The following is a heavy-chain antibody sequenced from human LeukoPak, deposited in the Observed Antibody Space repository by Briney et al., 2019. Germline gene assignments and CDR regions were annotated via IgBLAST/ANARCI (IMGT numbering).Heavy chain of an antibody. CDR3: ARGGIVVPDPDY. CDR1: GFTFSSYE. D-gene: IGHD6-19*01. J-gene: IGHJ4*02. CDR2: ISSSGSTI. Sequence: PGGSLRLSCAASGFTFSSYEMNWVRQAPGKGLEWVSYISSSGSTIYYADSVKGRFTISRDNAKNSLYLQMNSLRVEDTAVFYCARGGIVVPDPDYWGQGTLVTVSS. V-gene: IGHV3-48*03.